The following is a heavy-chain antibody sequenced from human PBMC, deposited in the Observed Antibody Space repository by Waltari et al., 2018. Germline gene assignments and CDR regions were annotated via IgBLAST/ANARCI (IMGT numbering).Heavy chain of an antibody. Sequence: QVQLVQSGAEVKKPGASVKVSCKASGYTFTDSVIDWVRHAPGQGLEWRGRINPKIGATTYPQKLQGRITMPRDTSIGTAYMELGSVTSDDTALYYCARHIDSIRSAWGQGTLVTVSS. CDR1: GYTFTDSV. D-gene: IGHD2-21*01. J-gene: IGHJ5*02. CDR2: INPKIGAT. V-gene: IGHV1-2*06. CDR3: ARHIDSIRSA.